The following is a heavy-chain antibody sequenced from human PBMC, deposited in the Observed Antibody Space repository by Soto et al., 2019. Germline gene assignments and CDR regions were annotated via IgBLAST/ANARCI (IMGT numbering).Heavy chain of an antibody. CDR3: ARETVPGYFDY. CDR2: IYSGGST. J-gene: IGHJ4*02. D-gene: IGHD6-19*01. Sequence: EVQLVESGGGLVQPGGSLRLSCAASGFTVSSNYMSWVRQAPGKGLEWVSVIYSGGSTYYTDSVNGRFTISRDNSKNTLYLQMNSLRAEDTAVYYCARETVPGYFDYWGQGTLVTVSS. CDR1: GFTVSSNY. V-gene: IGHV3-66*01.